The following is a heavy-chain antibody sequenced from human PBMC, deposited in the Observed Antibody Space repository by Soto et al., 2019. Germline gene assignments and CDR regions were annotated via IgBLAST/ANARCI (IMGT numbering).Heavy chain of an antibody. CDR2: ISGSGGST. D-gene: IGHD5-12*01. V-gene: IGHV3-23*01. CDR3: AKDQKRIRLVELFDP. CDR1: GFTFSSYA. Sequence: GGSLRLSCAASGFTFSSYAMSWVRQAPGKGQEWVSAISGSGGSTYYADSVKGRFTISRDNSKNTLYLQMNSLRAEDTAVYYCAKDQKRIRLVELFDPWGQGTLVTVSS. J-gene: IGHJ5*02.